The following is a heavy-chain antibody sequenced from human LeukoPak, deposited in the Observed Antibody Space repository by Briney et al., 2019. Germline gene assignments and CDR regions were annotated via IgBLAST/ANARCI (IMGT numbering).Heavy chain of an antibody. CDR1: GFSFSSSS. V-gene: IGHV3-21*06. CDR3: TREGGSTDAGF. J-gene: IGHJ4*02. Sequence: PGGSLGLSREASGFSFSSSSMNWVRQAPGKGLEWVSSIFGDGPGLYYADSVKGRFTISRDNGKNSVYLEMNSLRDDDTAVYYCTREGGSTDAGFWGQGTLVTVSS. CDR2: IFGDGPGL. D-gene: IGHD5/OR15-5a*01.